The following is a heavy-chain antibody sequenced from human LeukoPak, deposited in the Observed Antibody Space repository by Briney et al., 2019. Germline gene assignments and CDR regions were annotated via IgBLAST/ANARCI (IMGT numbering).Heavy chain of an antibody. D-gene: IGHD2-15*01. CDR1: GGSFSGYY. CDR2: INHSGST. Sequence: SETLSLTCDVYGGSFSGYYWSWIRQPPGKGLEWIGEINHSGSTSYNPSLKSRVTISVDTSKNQFSLKLSSVTAADTAVYYCARVVVVVADGMDVWGKGTTVTVSS. J-gene: IGHJ6*04. CDR3: ARVVVVVADGMDV. V-gene: IGHV4-34*01.